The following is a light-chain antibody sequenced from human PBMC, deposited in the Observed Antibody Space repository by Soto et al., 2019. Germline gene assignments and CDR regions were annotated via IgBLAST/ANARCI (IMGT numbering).Light chain of an antibody. CDR2: KAS. CDR1: QSISSW. CDR3: QHYNSYPRT. V-gene: IGKV1-5*03. J-gene: IGKJ2*02. Sequence: DIQMTQSPSTLSASVGDRVTITCRASQSISSWLAWYQQKPGKAPKLLIYKASSLESGVPSRFSGSGSGTEFTLTISSLQPDYFATYYCQHYNSYPRTFGQGTKLEIK.